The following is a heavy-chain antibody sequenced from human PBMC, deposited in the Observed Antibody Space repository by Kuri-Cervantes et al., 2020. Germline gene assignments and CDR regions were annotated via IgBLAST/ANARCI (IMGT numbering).Heavy chain of an antibody. Sequence: ETLSLTCAVSGGSISSSNWWSWVRQPPGKGLEWVSAISGSGGSTYYADSVKGRFTISRDNSKNTLYLQMNSLRAEDTAVYYCARPPLSDDFWSGYYVVGPKYYYYYMDVWGKGTAVTVSS. D-gene: IGHD3-3*01. CDR2: ISGSGGST. V-gene: IGHV3-23*01. CDR3: ARPPLSDDFWSGYYVVGPKYYYYYMDV. J-gene: IGHJ6*03. CDR1: GGSISSSN.